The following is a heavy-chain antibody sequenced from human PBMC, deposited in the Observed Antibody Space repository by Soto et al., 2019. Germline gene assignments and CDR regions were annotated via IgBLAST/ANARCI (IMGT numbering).Heavy chain of an antibody. CDR3: AGTTSLQWYYMDV. J-gene: IGHJ6*03. V-gene: IGHV6-1*01. CDR2: TYYRSRWYN. D-gene: IGHD1-7*01. Sequence: QVQLQQSGPGLVRPSQPLSLTCAISGDSVSSNSAAWNWIRQSPSRGLEWLGRTYYRSRWYNDYAVSVKSRITVNPDTSKNQFSLHLNSLTPEDTAVYYCAGTTSLQWYYMDVWDKGTTVTVSS. CDR1: GDSVSSNSAA.